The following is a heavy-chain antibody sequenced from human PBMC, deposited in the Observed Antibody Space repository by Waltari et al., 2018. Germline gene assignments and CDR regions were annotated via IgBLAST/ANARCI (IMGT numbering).Heavy chain of an antibody. D-gene: IGHD3-16*02. CDR3: ARGVSGITFGGVIAYYFDY. CDR1: GGSFRGYY. Sequence: QVQLQQWGAGRWRPSETLSLPCAVYGGSFRGYYWSGIRQPPGKGLEWIGEINNSGSTNYNPSLKSRVTISVDTSKNQFSLKLSSVTAADTAVYYCARGVSGITFGGVIAYYFDYWGQGTLVTVSS. CDR2: INNSGST. J-gene: IGHJ4*02. V-gene: IGHV4-34*01.